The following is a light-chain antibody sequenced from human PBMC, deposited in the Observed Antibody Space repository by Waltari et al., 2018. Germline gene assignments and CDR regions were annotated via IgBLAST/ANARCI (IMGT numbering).Light chain of an antibody. Sequence: EIVMTQSPVTLSVSPGERATLSCRASQSVSSNLAWYQQKPGQAPTLVIYGASTRATGIPARFSGSGSGTEFTLTVSSLQSEDFAVYYCQQYNNWPPYTFGQGTKLEIK. CDR2: GAS. CDR3: QQYNNWPPYT. CDR1: QSVSSN. V-gene: IGKV3-15*01. J-gene: IGKJ2*01.